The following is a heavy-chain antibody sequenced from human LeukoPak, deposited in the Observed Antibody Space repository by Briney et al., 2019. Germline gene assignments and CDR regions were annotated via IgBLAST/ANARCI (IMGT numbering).Heavy chain of an antibody. CDR2: ISYDGSNK. CDR3: ARDRSRTARRYLDY. CDR1: GFTFSSYA. J-gene: IGHJ4*02. D-gene: IGHD5-18*01. V-gene: IGHV3-30-3*01. Sequence: GGSLRLSCAASGFTFSSYAMHWVRQAPGKGLEWVAVISYDGSNKYYADSVKGRFTISRDNSKNTLYLQMNSLRAEDTAVYYCARDRSRTARRYLDYWGQGTLVTVSS.